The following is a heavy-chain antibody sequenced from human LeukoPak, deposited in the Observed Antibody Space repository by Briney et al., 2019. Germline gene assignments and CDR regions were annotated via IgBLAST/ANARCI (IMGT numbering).Heavy chain of an antibody. V-gene: IGHV3-23*01. D-gene: IGHD3-22*01. CDR1: GFTFSSYA. CDR2: ISGSGGST. Sequence: PGGSLRLSCAASGFTFSSYAMSWVRQAPGKGLEWVSAISGSGGSTYYADSVKGRFTISRDNSKNTLYLQMNSLRAEDTAVYYCAKSDPGEYYDSSGYPRDYWGQGTLVTVSS. CDR3: AKSDPGEYYDSSGYPRDY. J-gene: IGHJ4*02.